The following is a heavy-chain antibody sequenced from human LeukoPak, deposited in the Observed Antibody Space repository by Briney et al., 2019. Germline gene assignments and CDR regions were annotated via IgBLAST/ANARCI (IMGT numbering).Heavy chain of an antibody. Sequence: PSETLSLTCTVSGGSISSYYWSWIRPPPGKGLEGIGYIYYSGSTNYNPSLKSRVTISVDTSKNQFSLRLSSVTAADTAVYYCARDPSVAVAGDWYFDLWGRGTLVTVSS. CDR2: IYYSGST. CDR3: ARDPSVAVAGDWYFDL. J-gene: IGHJ2*01. V-gene: IGHV4-59*01. CDR1: GGSISSYY. D-gene: IGHD6-19*01.